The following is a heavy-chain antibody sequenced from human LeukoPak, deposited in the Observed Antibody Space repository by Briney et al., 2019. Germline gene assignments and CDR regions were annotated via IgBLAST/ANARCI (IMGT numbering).Heavy chain of an antibody. CDR2: ISSSGSNI. J-gene: IGHJ4*02. CDR1: GFTFSSYE. D-gene: IGHD3-22*01. CDR3: ARDPGYYDSSGYAAFHHSDY. Sequence: PGGSLRLSCAASGFTFSSYEMNWVRQAPGTGLEWVSYISSSGSNIYDADYVKGRFTISTANTKNSLYLNMNSLRAEDTAVYYCARDPGYYDSSGYAAFHHSDYWGQGTLVTVSS. V-gene: IGHV3-48*03.